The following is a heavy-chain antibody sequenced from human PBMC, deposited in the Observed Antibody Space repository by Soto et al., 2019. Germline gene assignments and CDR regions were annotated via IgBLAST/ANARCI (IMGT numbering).Heavy chain of an antibody. Sequence: QLQLQESGPGLVKPSETLSLTCPVSGVSITSSGYYWAWIRQPPGKGLEWIGSIYYNGITYYNPSLKGRVTISVDTAKNQFSLKVTSVPAADTAVYSCARHLGYSPFDPWGQGTLVTVSS. CDR3: ARHLGYSPFDP. V-gene: IGHV4-39*01. J-gene: IGHJ5*02. CDR1: GVSITSSGYY. CDR2: IYYNGIT. D-gene: IGHD3-16*02.